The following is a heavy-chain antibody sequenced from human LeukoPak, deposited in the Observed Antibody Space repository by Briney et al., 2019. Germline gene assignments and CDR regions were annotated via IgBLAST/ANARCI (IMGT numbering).Heavy chain of an antibody. CDR2: INPNSGDT. J-gene: IGHJ4*02. CDR1: GYTFTGYY. D-gene: IGHD5-12*01. CDR3: AKNPYEYYFDY. Sequence: GASVKVSCKASGYTFTGYYMHWVRQAPGQGLEWMGWINPNSGDTNYAQNFQGRVTMTRDTSIRTAYLGLSGLRSDDTAVYYCAKNPYEYYFDYWGQGTLVTVSS. V-gene: IGHV1-2*02.